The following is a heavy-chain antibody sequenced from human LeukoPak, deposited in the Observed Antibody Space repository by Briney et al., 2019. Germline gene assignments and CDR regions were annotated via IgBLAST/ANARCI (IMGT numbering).Heavy chain of an antibody. Sequence: SETLSLTCAVYGGSFSGYYWRRIRQPPGKGLEWIGEINHSGSTNYNPSLKSRVTISVDTSKNQFSLKLSSVTAADTAVYYCAASMVRGVITKTYYFDYWGQGTLVTVSS. V-gene: IGHV4-34*01. J-gene: IGHJ4*02. CDR2: INHSGST. CDR1: GGSFSGYY. CDR3: AASMVRGVITKTYYFDY. D-gene: IGHD3-10*01.